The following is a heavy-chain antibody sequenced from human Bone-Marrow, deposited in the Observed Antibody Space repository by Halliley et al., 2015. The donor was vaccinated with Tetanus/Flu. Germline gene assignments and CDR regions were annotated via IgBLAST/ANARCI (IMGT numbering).Heavy chain of an antibody. J-gene: IGHJ4*02. D-gene: IGHD1-26*01. V-gene: IGHV3-7*03. Sequence: EWVANIKQDGSETYSVDSVKGRFTVSRDNGKNSLYLQINSLRAGDTAVYYCARGGRVGVTLYYYWGQGTLVTVSS. CDR3: ARGGRVGVTLYYY. CDR2: IKQDGSET.